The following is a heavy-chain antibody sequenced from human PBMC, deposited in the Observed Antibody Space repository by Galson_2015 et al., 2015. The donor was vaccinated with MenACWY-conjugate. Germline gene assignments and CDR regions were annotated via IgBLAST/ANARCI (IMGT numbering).Heavy chain of an antibody. V-gene: IGHV1-24*01. CDR2: FDPEDGET. CDR3: AAAREYYYDSSGYRDAFDI. D-gene: IGHD3-22*01. J-gene: IGHJ3*02. Sequence: SVKVSCKVSGYTLTELSMHWVRQAPGKGLEWMGGFDPEDGETIYAQKFQGRVTMTEDSSTDTAYMEPSSLRSEDTAVYYCAAAREYYYDSSGYRDAFDIWGQGTMVTVSS. CDR1: GYTLTELS.